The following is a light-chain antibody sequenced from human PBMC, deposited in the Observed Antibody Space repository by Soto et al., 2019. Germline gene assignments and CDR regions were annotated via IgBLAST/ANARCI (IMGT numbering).Light chain of an antibody. J-gene: IGLJ3*02. Sequence: QSALTQPASVSGSPGQSITISCTGTSSDVGSYNLVSWYQQHPGKAPKLMIYEVSKRPSGVSNRFSGSKSGNTASLIISGLQAEDEADYYCCSYAGSSKVFGGGTKLTVL. CDR2: EVS. CDR1: SSDVGSYNL. CDR3: CSYAGSSKV. V-gene: IGLV2-23*02.